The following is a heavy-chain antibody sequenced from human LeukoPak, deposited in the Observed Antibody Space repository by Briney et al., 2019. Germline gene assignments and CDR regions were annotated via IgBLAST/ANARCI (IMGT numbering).Heavy chain of an antibody. CDR1: GGSFSTYY. CDR2: IYYTGTT. J-gene: IGHJ4*02. D-gene: IGHD6-13*01. CDR3: ARAGANGIEAAGSLRY. Sequence: SETLSLTCAVSGGSFSTYYWSWIRQSPGKGLEWIGFIYYTGTTNYNPSLKSRVTISVDTPKNQFSLKLSSVTAADTAVYYCARAGANGIEAAGSLRYWGQGTLVTVSS. V-gene: IGHV4-59*01.